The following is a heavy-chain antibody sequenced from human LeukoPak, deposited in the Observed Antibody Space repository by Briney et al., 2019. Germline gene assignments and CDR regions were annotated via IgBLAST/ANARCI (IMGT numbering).Heavy chain of an antibody. J-gene: IGHJ4*02. CDR3: ARDNCSGGSCYFDY. CDR2: ISYDGRNK. V-gene: IGHV3-30*04. D-gene: IGHD2-15*01. Sequence: GRSLRLSCAASGFTFSSYAMHWVRQAPGKGLEWVAVISYDGRNKYYADSVKGRFTISRDNSKNTLYLQMNSLRAEDTAVYYCARDNCSGGSCYFDYWGQGTLVTVSS. CDR1: GFTFSSYA.